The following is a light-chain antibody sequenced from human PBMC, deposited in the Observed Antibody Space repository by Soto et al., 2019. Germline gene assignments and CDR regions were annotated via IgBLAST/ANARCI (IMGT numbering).Light chain of an antibody. CDR1: SSDVGGYNY. CDR3: SSYTRSSTPLYVV. CDR2: DVS. J-gene: IGLJ2*01. Sequence: QSVLTQPASVSGSPGQPITISCTGTSSDVGGYNYVSWYQQHPGKAPTLMLYDVSNRPSGVSNRFSGSKSGNTASLTISGLQAEDEADYYCSSYTRSSTPLYVVFGGGTKLTVL. V-gene: IGLV2-14*01.